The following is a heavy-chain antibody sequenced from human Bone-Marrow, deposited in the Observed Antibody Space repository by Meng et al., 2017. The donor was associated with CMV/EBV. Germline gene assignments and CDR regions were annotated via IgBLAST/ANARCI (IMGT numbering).Heavy chain of an antibody. CDR1: GYTFTSYG. CDR2: ISAYNGNT. CDR3: ARDDQQVAHYDFWRGYSSGGVDY. Sequence: ASVKVSCKVSGYTFTSYGISWVRQAPGQGLEWMGWISAYNGNTNYAQKLQGRVTMTTDTSTSTAYMELRSLRSDDTAVYYCARDDQQVAHYDFWRGYSSGGVDYWGQGTLVTVSS. J-gene: IGHJ4*02. V-gene: IGHV1-18*01. D-gene: IGHD3-3*01.